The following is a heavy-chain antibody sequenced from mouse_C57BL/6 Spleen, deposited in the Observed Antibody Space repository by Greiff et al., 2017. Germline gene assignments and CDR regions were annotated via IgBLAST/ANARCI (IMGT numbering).Heavy chain of an antibody. Sequence: VQLQQSGAELVKPGASVKLSCTASGFNIKDYYMPWVKQRTEQGLEWIGRIDPEDGETKYAPKFPGKATITADTSSNTAYLQLSSLTSEDTAVYYCARHSSGSWFAYWGQGTLVTVSA. CDR3: ARHSSGSWFAY. J-gene: IGHJ3*01. CDR1: GFNIKDYY. CDR2: IDPEDGET. V-gene: IGHV14-2*01. D-gene: IGHD3-2*02.